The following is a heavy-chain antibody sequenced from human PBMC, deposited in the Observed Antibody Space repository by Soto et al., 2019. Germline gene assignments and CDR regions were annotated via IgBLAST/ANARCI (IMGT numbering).Heavy chain of an antibody. Sequence: DSVKIYCKASGYTFTGYYMHWVRQAPGQGLEWMGWINPNSGGTNYAQKFQGWVTMTRDTSISTAYMELSRLRPDDTAVYYCARGSRLGIVVVPAAPYMDVWGKGTTVTVSS. V-gene: IGHV1-2*04. CDR1: GYTFTGYY. CDR3: ARGSRLGIVVVPAAPYMDV. CDR2: INPNSGGT. D-gene: IGHD2-2*03. J-gene: IGHJ6*03.